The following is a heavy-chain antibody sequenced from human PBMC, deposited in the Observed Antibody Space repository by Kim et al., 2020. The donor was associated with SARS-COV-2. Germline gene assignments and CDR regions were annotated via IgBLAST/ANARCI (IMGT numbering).Heavy chain of an antibody. V-gene: IGHV4-34*01. CDR3: ARVRFWSGYYFNWFDP. CDR1: GGSFSGYY. Sequence: SETLSLTCAVYGGSFSGYYWSWIRQPPGQGLEWIGEINHSGSTNYNPSLKIRVTISVDTSKNQFSLKLSSVTAADTAVYYCARVRFWSGYYFNWFDPWGQGTLVTVSS. CDR2: INHSGST. D-gene: IGHD3-3*01. J-gene: IGHJ5*02.